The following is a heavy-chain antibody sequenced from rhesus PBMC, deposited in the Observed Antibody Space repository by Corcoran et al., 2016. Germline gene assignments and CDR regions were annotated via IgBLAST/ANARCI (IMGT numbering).Heavy chain of an antibody. D-gene: IGHD4-23*01. V-gene: IGHV4-169*02. Sequence: QVQLQESGPGLVKPSETLSVTCAVSGGSISSSYWSWIRQAPGKGREWIGYIYGSGSSTNDNPSLKRRVTLSVDTSKNQFSLKLSSVTAADTAVYYGASSPYSNYGLDSWGQGVVVTVSS. J-gene: IGHJ6*01. CDR3: ASSPYSNYGLDS. CDR2: IYGSGSST. CDR1: GGSISSSY.